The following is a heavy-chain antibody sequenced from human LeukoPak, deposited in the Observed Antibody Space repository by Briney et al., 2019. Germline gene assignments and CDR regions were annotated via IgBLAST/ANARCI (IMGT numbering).Heavy chain of an antibody. CDR1: GGSISSTTHY. D-gene: IGHD2-15*01. CDR3: VRAVEPRESLPPQRIDH. V-gene: IGHV4-39*01. Sequence: SETLSLTCTVSGGSISSTTHYWSWIRQSPGKGLEWIGSMHYSGSTYYNPSLKSRVTIYVDTSRNQFSLKLTSVNAADTAVYYCVRAVEPRESLPPQRIDHWGQGTLVTVSS. J-gene: IGHJ4*02. CDR2: MHYSGST.